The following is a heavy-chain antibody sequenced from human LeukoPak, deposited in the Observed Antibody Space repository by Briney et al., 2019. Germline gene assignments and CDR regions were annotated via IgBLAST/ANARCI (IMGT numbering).Heavy chain of an antibody. D-gene: IGHD6-13*01. CDR1: GFTLSHYM. Sequence: GGSLRLSCAVSGFTLSHYMMIWVRQAPGEGLEWVANMRSDGSATFYADSVKGRFTISRDNAKNSLYLQMNSLRAEDTAVYYCASQNIAAAQDAFDIWGQGTMVTVSS. CDR2: MRSDGSAT. V-gene: IGHV3-7*03. CDR3: ASQNIAAAQDAFDI. J-gene: IGHJ3*02.